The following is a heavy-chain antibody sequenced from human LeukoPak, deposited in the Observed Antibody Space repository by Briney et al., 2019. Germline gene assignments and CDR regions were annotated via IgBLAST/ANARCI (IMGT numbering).Heavy chain of an antibody. CDR2: ISSSGSTI. CDR3: ARSGYYYGMDV. J-gene: IGHJ6*04. V-gene: IGHV3-48*03. CDR1: GFTFDDYA. Sequence: GGSLRLSCAASGFTFDDYAMHWVRQAPGKGLEWVSYISSSGSTIYYADSVKGRFTISRDNAKNSLYLQMNSLRAEDTAVYYCARSGYYYGMDVWGKGTTVTVSS.